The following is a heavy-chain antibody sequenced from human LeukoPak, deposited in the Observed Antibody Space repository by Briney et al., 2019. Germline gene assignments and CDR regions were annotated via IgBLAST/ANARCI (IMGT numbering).Heavy chain of an antibody. CDR3: ARAILTPSGYVWHFDL. CDR2: NT. J-gene: IGHJ2*01. D-gene: IGHD3-3*01. CDR1: GGSISRVGYY. V-gene: IGHV4-31*03. Sequence: RASETLSLTCTVSGGSISRVGYYCSWIRQHPGKGLEWIGYNTYYNPSLKSRVTISLDTSKNQFSLKLSSVTAADTAVYYCARAILTPSGYVWHFDLWGRGTLVTVSS.